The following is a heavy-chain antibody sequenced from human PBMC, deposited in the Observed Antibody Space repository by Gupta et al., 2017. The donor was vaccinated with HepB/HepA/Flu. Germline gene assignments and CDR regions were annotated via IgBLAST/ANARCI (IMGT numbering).Heavy chain of an antibody. CDR3: ARDRSQGVSGFDS. Sequence: QVQLVQSGSEVKKPGSSVRVSCKASGGTFSTYAISWVRQAPGQGLQWMGGILPVLVITDYAQKFQGRLKITADTSTNVAYMELSSLTADDTATYYCARDRSQGVSGFDSWGQGTLVTVSS. CDR1: GGTFSTYA. J-gene: IGHJ4*02. V-gene: IGHV1-69*17. CDR2: ILPVLVIT. D-gene: IGHD3-10*01.